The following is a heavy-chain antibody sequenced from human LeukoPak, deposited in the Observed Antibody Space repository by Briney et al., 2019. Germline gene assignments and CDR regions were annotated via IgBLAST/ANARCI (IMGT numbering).Heavy chain of an antibody. CDR3: ARVEYSWFNP. V-gene: IGHV4-59*01. Sequence: SETLSLTCTVSGGSISSYYWSWIRQPPGKGLEWIGYIYYSGSTNYNPSLKSRVTISVDTSKNQFSLKLSSVTAADTAVYYCARVEYSWFNPWGQGTLVTVSS. CDR1: GGSISSYY. J-gene: IGHJ5*02. D-gene: IGHD2/OR15-2a*01. CDR2: IYYSGST.